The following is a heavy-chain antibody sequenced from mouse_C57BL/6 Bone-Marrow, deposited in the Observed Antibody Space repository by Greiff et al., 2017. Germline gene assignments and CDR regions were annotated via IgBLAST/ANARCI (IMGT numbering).Heavy chain of an antibody. Sequence: VQLQQPGAELVRPGSSVKLSCKASGYTFTSYWMHWVKQRPIQGLEWIGNIDPSDSETNYNQKFKDKATLTVDKSSSTADMQLSSLTSEDSAVYYCARYRDDVYFDYWGQGTTLTVSS. CDR3: ARYRDDVYFDY. D-gene: IGHD2-14*01. CDR2: IDPSDSET. CDR1: GYTFTSYW. V-gene: IGHV1-52*01. J-gene: IGHJ2*01.